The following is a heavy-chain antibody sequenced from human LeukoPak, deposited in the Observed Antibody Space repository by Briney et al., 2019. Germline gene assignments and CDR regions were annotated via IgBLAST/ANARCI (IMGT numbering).Heavy chain of an antibody. J-gene: IGHJ4*02. D-gene: IGHD1-26*01. CDR1: GFTFSSYS. CDR3: ARDYSGSYPLFDY. V-gene: IGHV3-21*01. Sequence: PGGSLRLSCVASGFTFSSYSMNWVRQAPGKGLEWVSSISSSSSYIYYADSVKGRFTISRDNAKNSLYLQMNSLRAEDTAVYYCARDYSGSYPLFDYWGQGTLVTVSS. CDR2: ISSSSSYI.